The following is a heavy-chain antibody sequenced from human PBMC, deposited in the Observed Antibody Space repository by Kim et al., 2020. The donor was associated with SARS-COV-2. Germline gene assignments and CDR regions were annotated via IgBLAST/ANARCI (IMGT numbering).Heavy chain of an antibody. CDR3: AIDGGGGWSPYYLCGVDV. V-gene: IGHV3-9*01. J-gene: IGHJ6*02. D-gene: IGHD6-19*01. Sequence: VKGRFTIARDNAKNSLYLQMNSLRPGDTALYYCAIDGGGGWSPYYLCGVDVWGQGTSVTVSS.